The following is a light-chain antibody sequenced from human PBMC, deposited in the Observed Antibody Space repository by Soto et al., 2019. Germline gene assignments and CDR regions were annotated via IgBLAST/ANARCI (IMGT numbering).Light chain of an antibody. CDR1: QDIRNY. J-gene: IGKJ1*01. V-gene: IGKV1-27*01. Sequence: DIPMTQSPSSLSASVGDRVTITCRASQDIRNYLAWYQQKPGKVPKLLIYATSTLQSGVPSRFSGSGSGTDFTLTISSLQPEDVATYYCQKYNSAPRTFGQGTKVEIK. CDR2: ATS. CDR3: QKYNSAPRT.